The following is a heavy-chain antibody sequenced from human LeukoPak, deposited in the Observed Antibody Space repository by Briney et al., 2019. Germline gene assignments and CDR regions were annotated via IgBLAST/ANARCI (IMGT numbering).Heavy chain of an antibody. V-gene: IGHV4-61*01. CDR1: GGSVSSNIYY. J-gene: IGHJ4*02. CDR3: ARAGINWNHGYHFDS. D-gene: IGHD1-14*01. Sequence: SETLSLTCTVSGGSVSSNIYYWNWIRQPPGKGLEWIGYIYYSGSTNYNPSLKSRVTISVDTSKNQFSLKVTSVTAADTAVYYCARAGINWNHGYHFDSWGQGTLVTVSS. CDR2: IYYSGST.